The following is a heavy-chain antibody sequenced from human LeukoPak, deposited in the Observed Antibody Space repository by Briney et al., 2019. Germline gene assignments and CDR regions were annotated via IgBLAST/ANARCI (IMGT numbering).Heavy chain of an antibody. CDR1: GFTFSSYG. D-gene: IGHD6-13*01. V-gene: IGHV3-30*18. J-gene: IGHJ3*02. CDR3: AKQVGSAGSDAFDI. Sequence: GGSLRLSCAASGFTFSSYGMHWVRQAPGKGLEWVAVISYDGSNKYYADSVKGRFTISRDNSKNTLYLQMNSLRVEDTAVYYCAKQVGSAGSDAFDIWGQGTMVTVSS. CDR2: ISYDGSNK.